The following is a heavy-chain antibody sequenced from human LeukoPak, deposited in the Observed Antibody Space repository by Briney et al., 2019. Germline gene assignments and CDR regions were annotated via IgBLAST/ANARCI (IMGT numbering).Heavy chain of an antibody. J-gene: IGHJ4*02. D-gene: IGHD5-18*01. Sequence: GGSLRLSCAASGFTFSSYSMNWVRQAPGKGLEWVSSISSSSSYIYYADSVKGRFTISRDNAKNSLYLQMNSLRAEDTAVYYCAREIYSYGNGGYWGQGTLVTVSS. CDR1: GFTFSSYS. CDR2: ISSSSSYI. V-gene: IGHV3-21*01. CDR3: AREIYSYGNGGY.